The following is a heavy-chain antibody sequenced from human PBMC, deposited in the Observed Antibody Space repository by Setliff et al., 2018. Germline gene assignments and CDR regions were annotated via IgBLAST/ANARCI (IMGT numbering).Heavy chain of an antibody. J-gene: IGHJ3*02. V-gene: IGHV4-59*02. D-gene: IGHD2-2*01. CDR1: GGSVSPYF. CDR2: IYHNGNT. CDR3: ARGRMRGSCSGPSCTYDPFDI. Sequence: SETLSLTCTVSGGSVSPYFWSWIRQPPGKGLEWIGYIYHNGNTNFNPSLKSRVNMSVDTSKRQFSLKLSSVTAADMAVYYCARGRMRGSCSGPSCTYDPFDIWGQGTPVTVSS.